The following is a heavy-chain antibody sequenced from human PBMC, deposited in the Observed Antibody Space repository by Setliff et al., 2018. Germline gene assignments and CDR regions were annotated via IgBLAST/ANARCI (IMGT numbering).Heavy chain of an antibody. J-gene: IGHJ3*02. Sequence: SETLSLTCAVSGYSTSSAYYWGWIRQTPGKGLEWIGSIFHSGRSYYNPSLKSRVTMSVDTSKSQFSLKLSSVTAADTAVYYCAKDVGDGYGVDAYASGGFDIWGQGTLVTVSS. D-gene: IGHD5-18*01. CDR1: GYSTSSAYY. CDR3: AKDVGDGYGVDAYASGGFDI. CDR2: IFHSGRS. V-gene: IGHV4-38-2*02.